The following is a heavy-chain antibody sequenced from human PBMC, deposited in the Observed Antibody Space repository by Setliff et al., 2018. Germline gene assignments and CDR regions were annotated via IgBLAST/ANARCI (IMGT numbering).Heavy chain of an antibody. D-gene: IGHD3-22*01. Sequence: ASVKVSCKASGYTFTSYYMHWVRQAPGQGLEWMGWISTYNGDTDYAQKLQDRLTMTTDTSTSTVYMELRSLRSDDTAVYYCAGGLYYYDSSGYPWYFDYWGQGTLVTVSS. V-gene: IGHV1-18*04. J-gene: IGHJ4*02. CDR2: ISTYNGDT. CDR3: AGGLYYYDSSGYPWYFDY. CDR1: GYTFTSYY.